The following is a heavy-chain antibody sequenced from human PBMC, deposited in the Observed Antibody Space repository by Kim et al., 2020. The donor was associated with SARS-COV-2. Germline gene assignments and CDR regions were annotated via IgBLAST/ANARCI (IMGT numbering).Heavy chain of an antibody. V-gene: IGHV3-23*01. D-gene: IGHD2-8*01. CDR3: AKRNGDY. Sequence: GDSTYYADSVQVRFTISRDNSNNTLYLQMNSLRVEDTAVYYCAKRNGDYWGQGALVTVSS. CDR2: GDST. J-gene: IGHJ4*02.